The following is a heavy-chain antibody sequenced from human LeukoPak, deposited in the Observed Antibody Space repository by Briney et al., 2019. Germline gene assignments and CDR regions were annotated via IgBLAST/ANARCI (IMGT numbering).Heavy chain of an antibody. CDR3: AKDGGPSGYYYGMDV. J-gene: IGHJ6*02. CDR2: MNPNSGNT. Sequence: ASVKVSCKASGYTFTSYDINWVRQATGQGLEWMGWMNPNSGNTGYAQKFQGRVTITRNTSISTAYMELSSLRAEDTALYYCAKDGGPSGYYYGMDVWGQGTTVTVSS. CDR1: GYTFTSYD. D-gene: IGHD3-10*01. V-gene: IGHV1-8*03.